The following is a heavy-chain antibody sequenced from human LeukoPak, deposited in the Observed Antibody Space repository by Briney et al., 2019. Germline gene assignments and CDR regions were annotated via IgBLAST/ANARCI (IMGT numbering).Heavy chain of an antibody. CDR2: IYYSGST. Sequence: SETLSLTCTVSGGSISSSSYYWGWIRQPPGKGLEWIGIIYYSGSTYYNLSLKSRFTISVDTSKNQFSLKLSSVTAADTAVYYCARFVYDSSGWSYYFDYWGQGTLVTVSS. J-gene: IGHJ4*02. V-gene: IGHV4-39*01. CDR3: ARFVYDSSGWSYYFDY. CDR1: GGSISSSSYY. D-gene: IGHD6-19*01.